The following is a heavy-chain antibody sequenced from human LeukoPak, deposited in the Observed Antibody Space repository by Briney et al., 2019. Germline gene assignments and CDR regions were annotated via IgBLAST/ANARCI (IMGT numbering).Heavy chain of an antibody. V-gene: IGHV4-34*01. CDR3: ASVYDSSGYYPF. CDR1: GFTFSSYA. Sequence: PGGSLRLSCAASGFTFSSYAMSWIRQPPGKGREWIGEINHSGSTNYNPSLKSRVTISVDTSKNQFSLKLSSVTAADTAVYYCASVYDSSGYYPFWGQGTLVTVSS. CDR2: INHSGST. D-gene: IGHD3-22*01. J-gene: IGHJ4*02.